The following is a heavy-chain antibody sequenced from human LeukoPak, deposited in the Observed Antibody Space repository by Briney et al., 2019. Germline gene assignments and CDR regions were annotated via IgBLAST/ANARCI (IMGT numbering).Heavy chain of an antibody. CDR2: IKEDEIEI. V-gene: IGHV3-7*01. Sequence: GGSLRLSCAASGFAFNSQTMSWVRQAPGKGLEWVASIKEDEIEIHYVDSVKGRFSISRDNAKNTLYLQMNSLRVEDTAVYYCARGRPHGNDYWGQGTLVTVSS. D-gene: IGHD4-23*01. J-gene: IGHJ4*02. CDR3: ARGRPHGNDY. CDR1: GFAFNSQT.